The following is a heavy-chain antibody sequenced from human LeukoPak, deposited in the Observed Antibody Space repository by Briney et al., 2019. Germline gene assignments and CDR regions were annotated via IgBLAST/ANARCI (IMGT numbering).Heavy chain of an antibody. D-gene: IGHD3-3*01. CDR1: GYTFTGYY. J-gene: IGHJ5*02. CDR3: ARGPHKRTYDRDNWFDP. V-gene: IGHV1-2*02. Sequence: ASVKVSCKASGYTFTGYYMHWVRQAPGQGLEWMGWINPNSGGTNYAQKFQGRVTMTRDTSISTVYMGLSSLRSEDTAVYYCARGPHKRTYDRDNWFDPWGQGTLVTVSS. CDR2: INPNSGGT.